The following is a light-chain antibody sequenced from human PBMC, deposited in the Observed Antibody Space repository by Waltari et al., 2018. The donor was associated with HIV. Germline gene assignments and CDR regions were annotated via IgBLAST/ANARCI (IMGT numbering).Light chain of an antibody. CDR1: SSHIRFHI. V-gene: IGLV1-44*01. Sequence: QSVLTQPPSASGTPGQRVTISCSGSSSHIRFHILTLYQQLPGAAPKLLIYTNNQRPSGVPDRFSGSKSGTSASLAISGLQSEDEADYYCAAWDDSLNGLVFGGGTKLTVL. CDR3: AAWDDSLNGLV. CDR2: TNN. J-gene: IGLJ3*02.